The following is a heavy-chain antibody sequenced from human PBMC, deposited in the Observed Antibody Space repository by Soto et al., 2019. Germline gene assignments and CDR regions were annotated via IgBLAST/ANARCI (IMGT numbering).Heavy chain of an antibody. J-gene: IGHJ4*02. V-gene: IGHV1-3*01. CDR1: GYTFTSYA. CDR2: INAGNGNT. Sequence: GASVKVSCKASGYTFTSYAMHWVRQAPGQRLEWMGWINAGNGNTKYSQKFQGRVTMTTDTSTSTAYMELRSLRSDDTAVYYCATYTIEHYDSSAYSRYRGQGTLVTVSS. CDR3: ATYTIEHYDSSAYSRY. D-gene: IGHD3-22*01.